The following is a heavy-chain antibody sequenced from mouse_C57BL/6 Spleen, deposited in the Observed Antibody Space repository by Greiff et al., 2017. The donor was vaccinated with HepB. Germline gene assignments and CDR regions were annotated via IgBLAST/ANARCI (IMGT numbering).Heavy chain of an antibody. J-gene: IGHJ4*01. CDR2: IWGVGST. Sequence: VQLMESGPGLVAPSQSLSITCTVSGFSLTSYGVDWVRQSPGKGLEWLGVIWGVGSTNYNSALKSRLSISKDNSKSQVFLKMNSLQTDDTAMYYCARDGYCADYYAMDYWGQGTSVTVSS. V-gene: IGHV2-6*01. CDR1: GFSLTSYG. D-gene: IGHD2-3*01. CDR3: ARDGYCADYYAMDY.